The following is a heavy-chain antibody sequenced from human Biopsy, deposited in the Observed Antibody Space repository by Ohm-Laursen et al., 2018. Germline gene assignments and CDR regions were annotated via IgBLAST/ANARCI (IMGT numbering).Heavy chain of an antibody. CDR1: GDSISSYY. D-gene: IGHD3-22*01. CDR3: ARDRGYYSDRTVPGYFDL. CDR2: VYYTGST. Sequence: GTLSLTCSVFGDSISSYYWSWIRQPPGKGLQWIGYVYYTGSTDYNPSLQSRVTISVDTSKNHFSLRLRSVTPADTAIYYCARDRGYYSDRTVPGYFDLWGRGTLVTVSS. V-gene: IGHV4-59*01. J-gene: IGHJ2*01.